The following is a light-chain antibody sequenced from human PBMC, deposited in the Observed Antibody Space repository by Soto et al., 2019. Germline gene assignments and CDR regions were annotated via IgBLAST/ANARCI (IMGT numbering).Light chain of an antibody. V-gene: IGKV3-20*01. J-gene: IGKJ5*01. CDR3: QHYGGSPIT. CDR2: GAS. CDR1: QSVSSN. Sequence: EIVLTQSPGTLSLSPGERATLSCRASQSVSSNLAWYQQKPGQAPRLLISGASSRATGIPDRLSGSGSGTDFTLTITRLEPEDFAMYFCQHYGGSPITFGQGTRLDIK.